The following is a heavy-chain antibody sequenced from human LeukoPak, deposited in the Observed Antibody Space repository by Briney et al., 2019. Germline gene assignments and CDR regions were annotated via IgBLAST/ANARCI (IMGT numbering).Heavy chain of an antibody. CDR1: GFTFSSYA. J-gene: IGHJ4*02. CDR3: AKDPGKTVTHSSIYFDH. CDR2: ISGSGGST. Sequence: PEGSLRLSCAASGFTFSSYAMSWVRQAPGKGLEWVSAISGSGGSTYYADSVKGRFTISRDNSKNTLYLQMNSLRAEDTAVYYCAKDPGKTVTHSSIYFDHWGQGTLVTVSS. V-gene: IGHV3-23*01. D-gene: IGHD4-17*01.